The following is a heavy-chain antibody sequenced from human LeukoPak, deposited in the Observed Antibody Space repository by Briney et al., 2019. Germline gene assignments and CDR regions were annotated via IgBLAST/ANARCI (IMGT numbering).Heavy chain of an antibody. V-gene: IGHV1-2*02. CDR1: GYTFTGRY. J-gene: IGHJ6*02. Sequence: ASVKLSCTVSGYTFTGRYLYWARHTPGQGIEGMGWINPKTGDTDSAQNSEGRVTMTRDTSITTVYMELSSLTSADTGVYHCARGYYGMDVWGHGITVTVSS. CDR3: ARGYYGMDV. CDR2: INPKTGDT.